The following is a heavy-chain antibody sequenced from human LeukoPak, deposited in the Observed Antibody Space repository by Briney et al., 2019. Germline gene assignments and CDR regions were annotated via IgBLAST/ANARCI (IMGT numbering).Heavy chain of an antibody. J-gene: IGHJ4*02. CDR3: ARYSSGWEPFDY. CDR2: MNPNSGNT. Sequence: ASVKVSCKASGYTFTRYDINWVRQATGQGLEWMGWMNPNSGNTGYAQKFQGRVTMTRNTSISTAYMELSSLRSEDTAVYYCARYSSGWEPFDYWGQGTLVTVSS. CDR1: GYTFTRYD. V-gene: IGHV1-8*01. D-gene: IGHD6-19*01.